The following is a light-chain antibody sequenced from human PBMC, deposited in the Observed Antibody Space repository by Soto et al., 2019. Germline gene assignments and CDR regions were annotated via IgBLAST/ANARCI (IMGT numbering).Light chain of an antibody. Sequence: DIQMTQSPSSLSASVGDRVTITCRASQSISTYLNWYQHKLGKAPKPLIYAASSWQSGVPSRFSGSGSGTDFTLTISSLQPEDFATYYCQQTYSTPFTFGPGTKVYIK. CDR1: QSISTY. V-gene: IGKV1-39*01. CDR2: AAS. J-gene: IGKJ3*01. CDR3: QQTYSTPFT.